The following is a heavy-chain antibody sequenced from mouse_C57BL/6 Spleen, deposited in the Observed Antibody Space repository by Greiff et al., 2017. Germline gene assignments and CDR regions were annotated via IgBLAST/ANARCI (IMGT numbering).Heavy chain of an antibody. CDR3: AKHGTGTGAMDY. J-gene: IGHJ4*01. CDR1: GFSFTSYG. CDR2: IWGGGSK. Sequence: VTLVESGPGLVAPSQSLSITCTVSGFSFTSYGVDWVRQPPGKGLEWLGVIWGGGSKNYNSALMSSLSISQDNSKSQVFVKMNRLQTDDTARYYWAKHGTGTGAMDYWGQGTSVTVSS. V-gene: IGHV2-9*01. D-gene: IGHD4-1*01.